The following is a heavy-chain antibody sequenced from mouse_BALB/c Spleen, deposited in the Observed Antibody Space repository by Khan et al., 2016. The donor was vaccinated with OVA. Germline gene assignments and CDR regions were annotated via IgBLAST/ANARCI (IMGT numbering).Heavy chain of an antibody. CDR1: GYTFTSYW. J-gene: IGHJ3*01. CDR2: IDPYDSET. Sequence: VQLQESGAELVRPGASVKLSCKASGYTFTSYWMNWVKQRPEEGLEWIGRIDPYDSETHYNQKFKDKAIMTVDKFSSTAYMQLSSLTSEDSAVYYGARGLSGTSVWFAYWGQGTLVTVSA. CDR3: ARGLSGTSVWFAY. V-gene: IGHV1-74*01. D-gene: IGHD4-1*01.